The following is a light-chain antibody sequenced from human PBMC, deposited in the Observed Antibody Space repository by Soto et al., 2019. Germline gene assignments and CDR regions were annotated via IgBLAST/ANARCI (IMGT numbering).Light chain of an antibody. CDR2: GAS. J-gene: IGKJ1*01. Sequence: EVALTQSPGTLSLSPGERATLSCRASQSVSSSDLAWYQQKPGQAPRLLIYGASRRATGFPARFSGSGSGTDFTLTISRLGPEDFAVYFCQQYGSSPRTFGQGTKVDIK. V-gene: IGKV3-20*01. CDR1: QSVSSSD. CDR3: QQYGSSPRT.